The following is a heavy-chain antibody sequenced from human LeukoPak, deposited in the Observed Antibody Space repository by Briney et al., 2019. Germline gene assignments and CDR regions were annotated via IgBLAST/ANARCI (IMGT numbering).Heavy chain of an antibody. CDR3: AKGYDFWSGWDV. D-gene: IGHD3-3*01. Sequence: GGSLRLSCAASGFIFSDYGIHWVRQAPGKGLEWLALIWYDGSDKFYADSVKGRVTISRDNSKNTVDLQMTSLRAEDTAVYYCAKGYDFWSGWDVWGKGTTVTVPS. CDR1: GFIFSDYG. J-gene: IGHJ6*04. V-gene: IGHV3-33*06. CDR2: IWYDGSDK.